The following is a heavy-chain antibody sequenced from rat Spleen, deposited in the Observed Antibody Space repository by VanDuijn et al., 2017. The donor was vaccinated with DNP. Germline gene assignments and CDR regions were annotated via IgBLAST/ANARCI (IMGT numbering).Heavy chain of an antibody. D-gene: IGHD1-4*01. CDR1: GFIFSNYG. V-gene: IGHV5-27*01. Sequence: EVQLVESGGGLVQPGGSLRLSCAASGFIFSNYGMAWVRQAPKKSLEWVATISTSGGTTYYRDSVKGRFTVSRDNAISALYLQMASLRSEDTATYYCTTESAGLRVWDYWGQGVMVTVSS. CDR2: ISTSGGTT. J-gene: IGHJ2*01. CDR3: TTESAGLRVWDY.